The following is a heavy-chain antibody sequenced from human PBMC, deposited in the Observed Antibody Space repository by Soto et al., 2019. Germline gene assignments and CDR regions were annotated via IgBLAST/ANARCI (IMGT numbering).Heavy chain of an antibody. J-gene: IGHJ4*02. CDR1: GGSISSYY. CDR3: ARRYGPGFDY. V-gene: IGHV4-59*08. D-gene: IGHD4-17*01. Sequence: LSLTCTVSGGSISSYYWSWIRQPPGKGLEWIGYIYHSGSTNYNPSLKSRVTISVDMSKNQFSLKLSSVTAADTAVYYCARRYGPGFDYWGQGTLVTVSS. CDR2: IYHSGST.